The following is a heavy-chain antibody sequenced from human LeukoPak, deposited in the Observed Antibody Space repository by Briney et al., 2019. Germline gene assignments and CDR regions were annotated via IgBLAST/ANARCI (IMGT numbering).Heavy chain of an antibody. CDR1: GGSFSGYY. J-gene: IGHJ4*02. CDR2: INHSGST. V-gene: IGHV4-34*01. D-gene: IGHD6-19*01. CDR3: ARRPISAVAGTMEGYYFDY. Sequence: SETLSLTCAVYGGSFSGYYWSWIRQPPGKGLEWIGEINHSGSTNYNPSLKSRVTISVDTSKNQFSLKLSSVTAADTAVYYCARRPISAVAGTMEGYYFDYWGQGTLSPSPQ.